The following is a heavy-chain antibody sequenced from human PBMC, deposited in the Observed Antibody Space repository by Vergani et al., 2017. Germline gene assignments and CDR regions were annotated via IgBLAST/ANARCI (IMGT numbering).Heavy chain of an antibody. Sequence: EVQLVESGGGLVQPGRSLRLSCAASGFTFDDYAMHWVRQAPGKGLEWVSGISWNSGSIGYADSVKGRFTISRDNAKNSLYLQMNSLRAEDTAVYYCAKDSSSWYWYFDLWGRGTLVTVSS. CDR3: AKDSSSWYWYFDL. D-gene: IGHD6-13*01. V-gene: IGHV3-9*01. CDR1: GFTFDDYA. CDR2: ISWNSGSI. J-gene: IGHJ2*01.